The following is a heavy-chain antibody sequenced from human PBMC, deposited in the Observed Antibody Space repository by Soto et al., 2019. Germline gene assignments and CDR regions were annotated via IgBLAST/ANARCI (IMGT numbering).Heavy chain of an antibody. J-gene: IGHJ5*02. Sequence: ASVKVSCKASGYTFTGYYMHWVRQAPGQGLEWMGWINPNSGGTNYAQKFQGRVTMTRDTSISTAYMELSRLRSDDTAVYYCAREDSSSRLSDWFDPWGQGTLVTV. CDR1: GYTFTGYY. D-gene: IGHD6-13*01. CDR3: AREDSSSRLSDWFDP. CDR2: INPNSGGT. V-gene: IGHV1-2*02.